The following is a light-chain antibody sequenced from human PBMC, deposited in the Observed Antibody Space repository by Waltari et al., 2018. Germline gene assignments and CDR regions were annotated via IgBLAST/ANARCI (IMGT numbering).Light chain of an antibody. CDR2: GAS. CDR1: QTVSNNF. CDR3: QQYGSPYT. Sequence: EIVLTQSPGTLSLSPGEKATLSCRASQTVSNNFIAWYQQKPGQAPRLLIYGASSRAIGIPDRFSGSGSGTDFTLTISRLEPEDFAVYHCQQYGSPYTFGQGTKLEIK. J-gene: IGKJ2*01. V-gene: IGKV3-20*01.